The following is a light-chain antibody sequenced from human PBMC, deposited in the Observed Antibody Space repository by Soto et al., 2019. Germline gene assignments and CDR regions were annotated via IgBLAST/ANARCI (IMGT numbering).Light chain of an antibody. CDR3: QQSFVTPRT. J-gene: IGKJ1*01. CDR1: QSVSSN. Sequence: VMTQSHATLSVSPGEGATLSCRASQSVSSNLAWYQLKPGQAPRLLIYGASTRATGIPARFSGSGSGTEFTLTISSLQPEDFATYYCQQSFVTPRTFGQGTKVDIK. V-gene: IGKV3-15*01. CDR2: GAS.